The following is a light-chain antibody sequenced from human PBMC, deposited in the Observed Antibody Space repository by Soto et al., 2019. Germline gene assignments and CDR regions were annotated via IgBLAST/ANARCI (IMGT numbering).Light chain of an antibody. J-gene: IGLJ1*01. Sequence: QSALTQPASVSGSPGQSITISCTGTNNDVGAYKYVSWSQQHPGKAHKLMIYEVRNRPSGVSNRFSGSKSGNTASLTISELQAEDEADYYCSSYTSSSTLVFGTGTKLTVL. CDR1: NNDVGAYKY. CDR2: EVR. V-gene: IGLV2-14*01. CDR3: SSYTSSSTLV.